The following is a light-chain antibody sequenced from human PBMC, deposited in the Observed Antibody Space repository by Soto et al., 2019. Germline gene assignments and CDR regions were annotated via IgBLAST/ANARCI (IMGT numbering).Light chain of an antibody. CDR3: QQYGNSPYT. CDR2: GAS. CDR1: QSVSSSY. Sequence: EIVLTQSPGTLSLSPGERATLSCRASQSVSSSYLAWYQQKPGQAPRLLIYGASSRATGIPDRFSGSGSGTYFTLTSSRLEPEDFAVYYCQQYGNSPYTFCQGTKVQIK. J-gene: IGKJ1*01. V-gene: IGKV3-20*01.